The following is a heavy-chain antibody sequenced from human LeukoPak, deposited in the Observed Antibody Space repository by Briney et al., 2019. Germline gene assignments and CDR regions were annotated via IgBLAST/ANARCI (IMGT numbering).Heavy chain of an antibody. Sequence: PGGSLRLSCAASGFTFDDYAMHWVRQAPGKGLVWVSRINSDGSSTSYADSVKGRFTISRDNAKNTLYLQMNSLRAEDTAVYYCARDRDYYDSSGYGDLGTVDAFDIWGQGTMVTVSS. CDR2: INSDGSST. D-gene: IGHD3-22*01. CDR3: ARDRDYYDSSGYGDLGTVDAFDI. V-gene: IGHV3-74*01. J-gene: IGHJ3*02. CDR1: GFTFDDYA.